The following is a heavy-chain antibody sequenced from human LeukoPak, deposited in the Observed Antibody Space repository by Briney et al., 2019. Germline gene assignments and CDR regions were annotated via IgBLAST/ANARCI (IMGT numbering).Heavy chain of an antibody. J-gene: IGHJ6*02. CDR3: ARGGYYYGSGSYYPDYYYYGMDV. V-gene: IGHV6-1*01. CDR1: GDSVSSNIAA. Sequence: SQTLSLTCAISGDSVSSNIAAWNWIRQSPSRGLEWLGRTYYRSKWYNDYAVSVKSRITINPDTSKNQFSLQLNSVTPEDTAVYYCARGGYYYGSGSYYPDYYYYGMDVWGQETTATVSS. D-gene: IGHD3-10*01. CDR2: TYYRSKWYN.